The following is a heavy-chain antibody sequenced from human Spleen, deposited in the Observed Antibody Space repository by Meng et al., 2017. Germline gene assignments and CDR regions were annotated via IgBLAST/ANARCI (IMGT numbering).Heavy chain of an antibody. CDR2: ITSSVSYI. J-gene: IGHJ4*02. CDR3: AKEGGPNDY. D-gene: IGHD3-16*01. CDR1: GFTFSSYN. V-gene: IGHV3-21*04. Sequence: GGPLRPPCAASGFTFSSYNMNWVRQAPGKGLEWVSSITSSVSYIYYADSVKGRFTISRNNTKNSLYLQMNSLTTENTAIYYCAKEGGPNDYWGQGTLVTVSS.